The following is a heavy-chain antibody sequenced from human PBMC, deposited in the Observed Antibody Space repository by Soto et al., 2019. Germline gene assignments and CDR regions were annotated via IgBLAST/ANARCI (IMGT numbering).Heavy chain of an antibody. Sequence: SETLSLTCTVSGGSISSGDYYWSWIRQPPGKGLEWIGYIYYSGSTYYNPSLKSRVTISVDTSKNQFSLKLSSVTAADTAVYYCARVNDYDATYYFDYWGQGTLVTVSS. D-gene: IGHD4-17*01. J-gene: IGHJ4*02. CDR1: GGSISSGDYY. CDR3: ARVNDYDATYYFDY. V-gene: IGHV4-30-4*01. CDR2: IYYSGST.